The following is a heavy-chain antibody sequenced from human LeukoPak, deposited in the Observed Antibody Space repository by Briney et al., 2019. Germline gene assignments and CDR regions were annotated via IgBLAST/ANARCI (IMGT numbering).Heavy chain of an antibody. CDR3: ARFSSGTTVPDY. CDR2: IYYSRGT. V-gene: IGHV4-59*01. D-gene: IGHD1-1*01. Sequence: SETLSLTCTVSGGSISRYYWSWIRQPPGKGLEWIGYIYYSRGTNYNPSLKSRVTISVDTSKNQFSLKLTSVTAAETAVYYCARFSSGTTVPDYWGQGTLVAVSS. CDR1: GGSISRYY. J-gene: IGHJ4*02.